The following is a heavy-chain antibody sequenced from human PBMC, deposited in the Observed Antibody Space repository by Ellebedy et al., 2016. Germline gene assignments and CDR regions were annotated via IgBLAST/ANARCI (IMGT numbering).Heavy chain of an antibody. D-gene: IGHD6-13*01. Sequence: ASVKVSCKASGYTFTSYGISWVRQAPGQGLEWMGWISAYNGNTNYAQKLQGRVTMTTDTSTSTAYMELRSLRSDDTAVYYCATVSASSSWLVDLQHWGQGTLVTVSS. CDR3: ATVSASSSWLVDLQH. CDR2: ISAYNGNT. CDR1: GYTFTSYG. J-gene: IGHJ1*01. V-gene: IGHV1-18*01.